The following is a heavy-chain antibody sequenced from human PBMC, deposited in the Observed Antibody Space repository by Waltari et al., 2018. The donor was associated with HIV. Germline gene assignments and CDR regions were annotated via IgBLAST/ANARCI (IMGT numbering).Heavy chain of an antibody. D-gene: IGHD6-13*01. Sequence: QVQLVESGGAVAQPGMSLRLSCAASGLTFRRYGMQWVRQTPGKGLEWVASIWHNGSYASYADSVKGRSTISRDNSRDTLYLQINILRVEDAGIYYCARDIGYGTDFFDYWGRGTLVAISS. J-gene: IGHJ4*01. CDR3: ARDIGYGTDFFDY. CDR2: IWHNGSYA. V-gene: IGHV3-33*01. CDR1: GLTFRRYG.